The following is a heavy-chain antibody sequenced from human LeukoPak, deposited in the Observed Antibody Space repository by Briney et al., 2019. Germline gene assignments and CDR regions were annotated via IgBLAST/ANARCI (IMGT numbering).Heavy chain of an antibody. V-gene: IGHV4-34*01. CDR1: GGSFSGYY. CDR3: ARRTGGGSGSLQLTPRFDP. J-gene: IGHJ5*02. Sequence: SETLSLTCAVYGGSFSGYYWSWTRQPPGKGLEWIGEINHSGSTNYNPSLKSRVTISVNTSKNQFSLKLSSVTAADTAVYYCARRTGGGSGSLQLTPRFDPWGQGTLVTVSS. D-gene: IGHD3-10*01. CDR2: INHSGST.